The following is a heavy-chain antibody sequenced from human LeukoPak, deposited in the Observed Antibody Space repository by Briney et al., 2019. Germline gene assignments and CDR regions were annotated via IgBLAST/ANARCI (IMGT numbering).Heavy chain of an antibody. V-gene: IGHV5-10-1*01. CDR1: GYSFTSYW. D-gene: IGHD2-21*01. Sequence: GESLKISCKGSGYSFTSYWITWVRQMPGKGVEWMGRIDPRDPYTNYSPSFQGHVTISADKSISTGYLQWNSLKASDTAMYYCASGSGLYSPDYWGQGTLVTVSS. CDR2: IDPRDPYT. J-gene: IGHJ4*02. CDR3: ASGSGLYSPDY.